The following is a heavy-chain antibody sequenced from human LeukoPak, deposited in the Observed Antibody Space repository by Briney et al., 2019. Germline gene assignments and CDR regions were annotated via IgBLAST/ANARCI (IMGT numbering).Heavy chain of an antibody. V-gene: IGHV4-34*01. CDR2: INHSGST. Sequence: SETLSLTCAVYGGSFSGYYWSWIRQPPGKGLEWIGEINHSGSTNYNPSLKSRVTISVDTSKNQFSLKLSSVTAADTAVYYCASFPVGYCSSTSCYRGRVRHYYYGMDVWGQGTTVTVSS. D-gene: IGHD2-2*01. CDR1: GGSFSGYY. CDR3: ASFPVGYCSSTSCYRGRVRHYYYGMDV. J-gene: IGHJ6*02.